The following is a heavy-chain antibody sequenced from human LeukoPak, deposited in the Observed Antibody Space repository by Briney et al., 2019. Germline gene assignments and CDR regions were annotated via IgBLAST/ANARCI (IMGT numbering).Heavy chain of an antibody. Sequence: SETLSLTCTVSGASISGSSHYFWGWIRQTPGEGLEWIGRIYYSGITYYTPSLKSRVTIAVDTSKNQFSLKLSSVTAADTAVYYCAGEYYYDSSGYYGIWGQGTMVTVSS. V-gene: IGHV4-39*07. CDR1: GASISGSSHYF. CDR2: IYYSGIT. CDR3: AGEYYYDSSGYYGI. J-gene: IGHJ3*02. D-gene: IGHD3-22*01.